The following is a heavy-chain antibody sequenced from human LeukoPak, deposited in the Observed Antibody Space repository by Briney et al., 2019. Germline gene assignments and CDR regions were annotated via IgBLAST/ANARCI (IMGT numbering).Heavy chain of an antibody. CDR3: ARGLLWFGELLT. CDR1: GFTFDDYA. V-gene: IGHV3-9*01. D-gene: IGHD3-10*01. J-gene: IGHJ5*02. Sequence: GRSLRLSCAASGFTFDDYAMHWVRQAPGKGLEWVSGISWNSGSIGYADSVKGRFTISRDNSKNTLYLQMNSLRAEDTAVYYCARGLLWFGELLTWGQGTLVTVSS. CDR2: ISWNSGSI.